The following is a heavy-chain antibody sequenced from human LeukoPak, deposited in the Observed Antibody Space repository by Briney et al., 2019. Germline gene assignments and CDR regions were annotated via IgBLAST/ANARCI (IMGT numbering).Heavy chain of an antibody. D-gene: IGHD3-9*01. V-gene: IGHV4-59*08. Sequence: PSETLSLTCTVSGGSISSYYWSWIRQPPGKGLEWIGYIYYSGSTNYSPSLKSRVTISVDTSKNQFSLKLSSVTAADTAVYYCARLPSLDYDILTGYYYYYGMDVWGQGTTVTVSS. CDR3: ARLPSLDYDILTGYYYYYGMDV. J-gene: IGHJ6*02. CDR2: IYYSGST. CDR1: GGSISSYY.